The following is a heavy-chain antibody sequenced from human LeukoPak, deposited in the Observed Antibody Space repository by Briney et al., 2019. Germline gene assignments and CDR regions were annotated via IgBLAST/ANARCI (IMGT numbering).Heavy chain of an antibody. Sequence: PSQTLSLTCTVSGGSISSGSYYWSWIRQPAGEGLEWIGRIYTSGSTNYNPPLKSRVTISVDTSKTQFSLKLRSVTAADTAVYYCWALEWLSERVDYWGQGTLVTVSS. J-gene: IGHJ4*02. CDR2: IYTSGST. CDR1: GGSISSGSYY. V-gene: IGHV4-61*02. CDR3: WALEWLSERVDY. D-gene: IGHD3-3*01.